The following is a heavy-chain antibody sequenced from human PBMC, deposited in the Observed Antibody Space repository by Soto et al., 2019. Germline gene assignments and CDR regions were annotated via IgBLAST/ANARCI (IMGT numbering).Heavy chain of an antibody. J-gene: IGHJ4*02. CDR3: ARVVTAIKKAVWYFDY. CDR1: GVSISSGGYY. D-gene: IGHD2-21*02. Sequence: SETLSLTCTVSGVSISSGGYYWSWIRQHPGKGLEWIGYIYYSGSTYYNPSLKSRVTISVDTSKNQFSLKLSSVTAADTAVYYCARVVTAIKKAVWYFDYWGQGTLVTVSS. V-gene: IGHV4-31*03. CDR2: IYYSGST.